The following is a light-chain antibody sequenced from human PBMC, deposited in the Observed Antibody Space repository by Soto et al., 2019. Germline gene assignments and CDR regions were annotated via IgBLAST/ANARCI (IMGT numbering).Light chain of an antibody. CDR1: RSNIGTNY. V-gene: IGLV1-47*02. CDR2: SNS. J-gene: IGLJ3*02. CDR3: AAWDDSLSGPV. Sequence: QSVLTQPPSASGTPGQRVTISCSGRRSNIGTNYVYWYQQFPGTAPKLLIYSNSHRPSGVPDRFSGSKSGPSASLAISGLRSDDEADYYCAAWDDSLSGPVFGGGTKLTVL.